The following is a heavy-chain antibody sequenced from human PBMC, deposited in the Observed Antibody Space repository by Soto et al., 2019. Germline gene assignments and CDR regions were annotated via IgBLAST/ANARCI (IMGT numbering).Heavy chain of an antibody. V-gene: IGHV3-23*01. J-gene: IGHJ5*02. CDR2: VTDSGGST. CDR1: GFTFSSYA. CDR3: AKDPMPYSSGSCDCFDP. Sequence: EVQLLESGGALVQPGGSLKLSCAASGFTFSSYAMSWVRQAPGKGLEWVSTVTDSGGSTYYADSVKGRFTISRDNSKHTLYLQMSGLRAEDTAVYYCAKDPMPYSSGSCDCFDPWGQGTLVTVSS. D-gene: IGHD2-2*01.